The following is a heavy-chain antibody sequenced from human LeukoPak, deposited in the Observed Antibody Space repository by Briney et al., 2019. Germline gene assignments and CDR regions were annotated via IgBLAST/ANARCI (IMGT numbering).Heavy chain of an antibody. CDR2: FDPEDGET. CDR3: ATPASNYVWGGAFDV. CDR1: GYTLTELS. J-gene: IGHJ3*01. Sequence: RASVKVSCKVSGYTLTELSVSWVRQAPGKGLEWMGGFDPEDGETIYAQKFQGRVTMTEVTSTNTVYMELSSLRSEDTAVYFCATPASNYVWGGAFDVWGQGTRVTVSS. V-gene: IGHV1-24*01. D-gene: IGHD3-16*01.